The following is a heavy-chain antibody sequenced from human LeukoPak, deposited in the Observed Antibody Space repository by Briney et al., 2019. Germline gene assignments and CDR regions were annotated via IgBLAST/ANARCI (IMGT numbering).Heavy chain of an antibody. CDR3: ARGPGPADDGGGYCFDY. J-gene: IGHJ4*02. D-gene: IGHD3-22*01. Sequence: ASVKVSCKASGYTFTTYGIRWVRQAPGQGLEWMGWISAYNGNTNYAQKLQGRVTMTTDTSTSTAYMELRSLRSDDTAVYYCARGPGPADDGGGYCFDYWGQGTLVTVSS. CDR2: ISAYNGNT. V-gene: IGHV1-18*01. CDR1: GYTFTTYG.